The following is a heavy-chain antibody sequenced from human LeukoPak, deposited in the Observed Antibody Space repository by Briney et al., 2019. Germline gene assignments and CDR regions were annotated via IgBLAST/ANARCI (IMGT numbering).Heavy chain of an antibody. V-gene: IGHV1-46*01. CDR2: INPSGGST. Sequence: VASVKLSCEASGYTFTSYYMHWVREAPGQGLEWMGIINPSGGSTSYAQKFQGRVTVTRDTSTSTVYMELSSLRSEDTAVYYCAREYSGYSPLYYYGMDVWGQGTTVTVSS. CDR1: GYTFTSYY. CDR3: AREYSGYSPLYYYGMDV. J-gene: IGHJ6*02. D-gene: IGHD3-22*01.